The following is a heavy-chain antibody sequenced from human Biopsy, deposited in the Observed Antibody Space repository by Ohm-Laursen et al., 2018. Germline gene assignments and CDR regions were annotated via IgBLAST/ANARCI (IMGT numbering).Heavy chain of an antibody. CDR3: ASRGLVMASDYYFDD. V-gene: IGHV4-59*08. CDR1: GVYISDYY. J-gene: IGHJ4*02. CDR2: IYYSGST. D-gene: IGHD3/OR15-3a*01. Sequence: GTLSLTCSVSGVYISDYYWSWIRQPPGRGLEWVGSIYYSGSTNYNPSLKSRVAISADTSKSQLSLHLTSVTAADTAVYYCASRGLVMASDYYFDDWGQGTLVTVSS.